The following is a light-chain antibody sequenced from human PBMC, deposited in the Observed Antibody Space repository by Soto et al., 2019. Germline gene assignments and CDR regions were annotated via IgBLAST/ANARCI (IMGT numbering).Light chain of an antibody. V-gene: IGLV2-23*02. CDR1: SSDVGGYDR. Sequence: QSVLTQPASVSGSPGQSIAISCTGTSSDVGGYDRVSWYQQHPGEAPTLMIYVVNKRPSGVSNRFSGSKSGNTASLTISGLQAEDEADYYCCSSVGGPNWVFGGGTKLTVL. J-gene: IGLJ3*02. CDR2: VVN. CDR3: CSSVGGPNWV.